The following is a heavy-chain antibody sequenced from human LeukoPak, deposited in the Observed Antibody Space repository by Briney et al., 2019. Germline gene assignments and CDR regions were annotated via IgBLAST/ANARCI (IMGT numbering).Heavy chain of an antibody. CDR3: ARATGYSSGWWGVYFDY. D-gene: IGHD6-19*01. J-gene: IGHJ4*02. CDR1: GGSISSSNW. V-gene: IGHV4-4*02. CDR2: IYHSGST. Sequence: SGTLSLTCAVSGGSISSSNWWSWVRQPPGKGLEWIGEIYHSGSTNYNPSLKSRVTISLDKSKNQFSLRLSSVTAADTAVYYCARATGYSSGWWGVYFDYWGQGTLVTVSS.